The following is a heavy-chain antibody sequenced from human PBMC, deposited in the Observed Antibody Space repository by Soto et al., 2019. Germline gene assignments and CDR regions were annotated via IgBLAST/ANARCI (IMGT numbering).Heavy chain of an antibody. J-gene: IGHJ4*02. CDR2: IRTKLNIHSS. CDR3: ASSTSSCHGGVCSLDY. CDR1: GFSFSDRY. D-gene: IGHD2-2*01. V-gene: IGHV3-72*01. Sequence: EVQLVESGGDLVQPGGSLRLSCAASGFSFSDRYMDWVRQAPGKGLEWVGRIRTKLNIHSSDYAASVAGRFTISRDDSRNSLYLQMNSLRSEDTAVYYCASSTSSCHGGVCSLDYWGQGTLVTVSS.